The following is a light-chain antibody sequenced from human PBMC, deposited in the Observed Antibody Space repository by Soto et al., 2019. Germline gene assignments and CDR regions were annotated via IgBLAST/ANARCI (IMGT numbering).Light chain of an antibody. CDR3: SSYTSSSTPLV. CDR2: DVT. Sequence: QSALTQPASVSGSPGQSIRISCTGTSSDVGGYNYVSWYQQHPGKAPKLMIYDVTNRPSGVSNRFSGSKSGNTASLTISGLQAEDEADYYCSSYTSSSTPLVFGGGTKLTVL. J-gene: IGLJ3*02. V-gene: IGLV2-14*01. CDR1: SSDVGGYNY.